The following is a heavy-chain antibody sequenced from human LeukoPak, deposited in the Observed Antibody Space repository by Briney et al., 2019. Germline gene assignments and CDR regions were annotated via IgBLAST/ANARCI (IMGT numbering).Heavy chain of an antibody. Sequence: SETLSLTCAVSGGFISSGGYSWSWIRQPPGKGLEWIGYIYHSGSTYYNPSLKSRVTISVDRSKNQFSLKLSSVTAADTAVYYCARVGGYAIDYWGQGTLVTVSS. CDR1: GGFISSGGYS. J-gene: IGHJ4*02. D-gene: IGHD5-12*01. V-gene: IGHV4-30-2*01. CDR3: ARVGGYAIDY. CDR2: IYHSGST.